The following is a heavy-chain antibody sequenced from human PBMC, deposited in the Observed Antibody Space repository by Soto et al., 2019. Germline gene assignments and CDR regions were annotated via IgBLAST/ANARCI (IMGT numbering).Heavy chain of an antibody. CDR1: GFTFSSYG. CDR2: ISYDGSNK. V-gene: IGHV3-30*18. Sequence: GGSLRLSCAASGFTFSSYGMHWVRQAPGKGLEWVAVISYDGSNKYYADSVKGRFTISRDNSKNTLYLQMNSLRAEDTAVYYCAKDQNFWSGYSWQYWDSYYYYGMDVWGQGTTVTVSS. CDR3: AKDQNFWSGYSWQYWDSYYYYGMDV. D-gene: IGHD3-3*01. J-gene: IGHJ6*02.